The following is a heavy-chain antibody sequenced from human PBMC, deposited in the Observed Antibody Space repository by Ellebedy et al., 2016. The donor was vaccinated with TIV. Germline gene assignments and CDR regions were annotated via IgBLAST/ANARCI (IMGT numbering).Heavy chain of an antibody. CDR3: ARGTLGSGFDY. CDR1: GYTFTNYW. D-gene: IGHD7-27*01. CDR2: IYPGDSDT. V-gene: IGHV5-51*01. Sequence: GESLKISCKGSGYTFTNYWFAWVRQMPGKGLEWMGIIYPGDSDTRDSPSFRDQVTLSVHASTSTAYLQWISLKASDTAMYYCARGTLGSGFDYWGQGTLVTVSS. J-gene: IGHJ4*02.